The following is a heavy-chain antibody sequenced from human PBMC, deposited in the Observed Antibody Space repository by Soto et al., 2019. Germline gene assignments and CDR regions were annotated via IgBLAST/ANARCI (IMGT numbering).Heavy chain of an antibody. Sequence: GASVKVSCKASGGTFSSYAISWVRQAPGQGLEWMGGIIPIFGTANYAQKFQGRVTITADESTSTAYMELSSLRSDDTAVYYCARATRGGSHWYFDLWGRGTLVTAPQ. D-gene: IGHD6-19*01. J-gene: IGHJ2*01. V-gene: IGHV1-69*13. CDR2: IIPIFGTA. CDR3: ARATRGGSHWYFDL. CDR1: GGTFSSYA.